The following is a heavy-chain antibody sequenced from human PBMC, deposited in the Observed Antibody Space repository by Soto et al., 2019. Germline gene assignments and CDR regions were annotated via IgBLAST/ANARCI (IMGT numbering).Heavy chain of an antibody. V-gene: IGHV3-48*02. Sequence: GGSLRLSCAASGFTFNYYNMNWVRQAPGKGLEWVSYISSRSDTIYYADSVKGRFTISRDNAKNSLYLQMNSLRDEDTAVYYCARDCGKGYGMDVWGQGTTVTVSS. CDR2: ISSRSDTI. CDR1: GFTFNYYN. CDR3: ARDCGKGYGMDV. J-gene: IGHJ6*02.